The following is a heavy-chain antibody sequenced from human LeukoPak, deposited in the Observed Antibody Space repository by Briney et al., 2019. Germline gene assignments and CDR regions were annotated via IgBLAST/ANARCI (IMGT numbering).Heavy chain of an antibody. V-gene: IGHV3-23*01. CDR2: ISGSGGST. CDR1: GFTFSSYA. D-gene: IGHD6-13*01. Sequence: GGSLRPSCAASGFTFSSYAMSWVRQAPGKGLEWVSAISGSGGSTYYADSVKGRFTISRDNSKNTLYLQMNSLRAEDTAVYYCARDIEAAGLFLDYWGQGTLVTVSS. J-gene: IGHJ4*02. CDR3: ARDIEAAGLFLDY.